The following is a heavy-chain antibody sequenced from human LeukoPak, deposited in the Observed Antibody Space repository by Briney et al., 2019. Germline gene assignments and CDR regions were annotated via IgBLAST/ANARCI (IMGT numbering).Heavy chain of an antibody. Sequence: PSETLSPTCAVYGGSLSGYYWSSIRQPPGKGLEWIGEINHSGSTNYNPSLKSRVTISVDTSKNQFSLKLSSVTAADTAVYYCARISSTGDYYYYMDVWGKGTTVTVSS. D-gene: IGHD2-2*01. J-gene: IGHJ6*03. CDR2: INHSGST. V-gene: IGHV4-34*01. CDR3: ARISSTGDYYYYMDV. CDR1: GGSLSGYY.